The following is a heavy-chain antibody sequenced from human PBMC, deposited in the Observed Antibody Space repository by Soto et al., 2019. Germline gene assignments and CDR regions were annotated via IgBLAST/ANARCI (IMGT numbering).Heavy chain of an antibody. CDR2: ISAYNGNT. V-gene: IGHV1-18*01. CDR1: GYTFNSYG. Sequence: ASLKVSCKASGYTFNSYGISWVRQAPGQGLEWMGWISAYNGNTNYAQKLQGRVTMTTDTSTSTAYMELRSLRSDDTAVYYCERDLGIAAATAFDIWGQGTMVTVSS. J-gene: IGHJ3*02. D-gene: IGHD6-13*01. CDR3: ERDLGIAAATAFDI.